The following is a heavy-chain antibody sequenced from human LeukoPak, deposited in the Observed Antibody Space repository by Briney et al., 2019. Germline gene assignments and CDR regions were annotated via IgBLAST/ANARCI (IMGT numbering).Heavy chain of an antibody. CDR3: ARGVSMIVVVIHDWYFDL. CDR2: NSGRT. Sequence: PSETLSLTCTVSGGSISRSSYYWGWIRQPPGKGLEWIGNNSGRTYYNPSLKSRVTISVDTSKNQFSLKLSSVTATDTAVYYCARGVSMIVVVIHDWYFDLWGRGTLVTVSS. CDR1: GGSISRSSYY. J-gene: IGHJ2*01. V-gene: IGHV4-39*01. D-gene: IGHD3-22*01.